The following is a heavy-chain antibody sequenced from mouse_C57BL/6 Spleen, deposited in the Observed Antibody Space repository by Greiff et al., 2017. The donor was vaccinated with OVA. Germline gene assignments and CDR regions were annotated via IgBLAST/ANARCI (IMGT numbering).Heavy chain of an antibody. CDR3: AREGYYYGSSYNYAMDY. CDR1: GFTFSSYA. CDR2: ISDGGSYT. J-gene: IGHJ4*01. V-gene: IGHV5-4*01. D-gene: IGHD1-1*01. Sequence: EVQGVESGGGLVKPGGSLKLSCAASGFTFSSYAMSWVRQTPEKRLEWVATISDGGSYTYYPDNVKGRFTISRDNAKNNLYLQMSHLKSEDTAMYYCAREGYYYGSSYNYAMDYWGQGTSVTVSS.